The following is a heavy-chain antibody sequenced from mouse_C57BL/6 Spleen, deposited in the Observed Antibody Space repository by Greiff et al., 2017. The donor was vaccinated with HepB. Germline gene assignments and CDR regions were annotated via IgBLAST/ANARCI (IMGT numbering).Heavy chain of an antibody. CDR1: GYTFTSYW. CDR2: IDPSDSYT. Sequence: VQLQQPGAELVKPGASVKLSCKASGYTFTSYWMQWVKQRPGQGLEWIGEIDPSDSYTNSNQKFKGKATLTVDTSSSTSYMQRSSLTSEDSAVYYCARLDYYGSRGFAYWGQGTLVTVSA. D-gene: IGHD1-1*01. CDR3: ARLDYYGSRGFAY. V-gene: IGHV1-50*01. J-gene: IGHJ3*01.